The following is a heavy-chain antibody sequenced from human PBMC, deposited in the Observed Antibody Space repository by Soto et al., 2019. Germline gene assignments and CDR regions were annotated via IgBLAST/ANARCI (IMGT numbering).Heavy chain of an antibody. CDR1: GGTFSSYA. CDR3: ARAEGYCSSTSCYGRFDY. CDR2: IIPIFGTA. V-gene: IGHV1-69*01. J-gene: IGHJ4*02. Sequence: QVQLVQSGAEVKKPGSSVKVSCKASGGTFSSYAISWVRQAPGQGLEWMGGIIPIFGTANYAQKFQGRVTITADESTSTAYMELSSLRYEDTAVYYCARAEGYCSSTSCYGRFDYWGQGTLVTVSS. D-gene: IGHD2-2*01.